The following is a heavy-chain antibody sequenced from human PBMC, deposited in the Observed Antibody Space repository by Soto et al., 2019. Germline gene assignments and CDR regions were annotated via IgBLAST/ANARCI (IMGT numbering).Heavy chain of an antibody. D-gene: IGHD1-1*01. V-gene: IGHV3-30-3*01. Sequence: QVLLVESGGGVVQPGRSLRLSCAASGFTFSTYGMHWVRQTPGKGLECVAAISYDGSNKDYADSVKGRFTISRDNSKNTLYLQMNRLRAEDTAVYYCATERLAVLRSVLDYWGQGTLVTVSS. CDR3: ATERLAVLRSVLDY. J-gene: IGHJ4*02. CDR1: GFTFSTYG. CDR2: ISYDGSNK.